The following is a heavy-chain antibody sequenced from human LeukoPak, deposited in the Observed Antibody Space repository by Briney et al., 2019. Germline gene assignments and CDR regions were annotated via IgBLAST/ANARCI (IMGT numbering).Heavy chain of an antibody. CDR2: INQDGSGR. CDR3: LRGIHY. CDR1: GYTFSRDW. J-gene: IGHJ4*02. Sequence: GGSLRHSCAVSGYTFSRDWMSWVRQAPGKGLEWVATINQDGSGRDYVDSVKGRFTISRDNAKNSLFLQMNNLRAEDTASYYCLRGIHYWGQGTLVTVSS. V-gene: IGHV3-7*05.